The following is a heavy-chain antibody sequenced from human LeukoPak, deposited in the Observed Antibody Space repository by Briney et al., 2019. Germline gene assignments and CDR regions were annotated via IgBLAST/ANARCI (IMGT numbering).Heavy chain of an antibody. CDR3: ARVISPPPRGYCSSTSCYLSGWFDP. D-gene: IGHD2-2*01. CDR1: GGTFSSYA. CDR2: IFPIFVTA. Sequence: SVKVSCKASGGTFSSYAISWVRQAPGQGLEWMGGIFPIFVTANYAQKFQGRVTITTDESTSTAYMELSSLRSEDTAVYYCARVISPPPRGYCSSTSCYLSGWFDPWGQGTLVTVSS. V-gene: IGHV1-69*05. J-gene: IGHJ5*02.